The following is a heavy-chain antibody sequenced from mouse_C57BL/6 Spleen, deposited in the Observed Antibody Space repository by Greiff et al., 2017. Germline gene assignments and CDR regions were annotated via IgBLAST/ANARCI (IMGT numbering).Heavy chain of an antibody. CDR3: ARDDYDAAWFAY. CDR1: GYTFTSYT. J-gene: IGHJ3*01. V-gene: IGHV1-4*01. D-gene: IGHD2-4*01. Sequence: QVQLQQSGAELARPGASVKMSCKASGYTFTSYTMHWVKQRPGQGLEWIGYINPSSGYTKYNQKFKDKATLTADKSSSTAYMQLSSLTSEDSAVYCCARDDYDAAWFAYWGQGTLVTVSA. CDR2: INPSSGYT.